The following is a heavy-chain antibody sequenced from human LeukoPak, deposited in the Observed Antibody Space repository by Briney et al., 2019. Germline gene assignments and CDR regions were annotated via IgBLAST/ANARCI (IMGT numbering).Heavy chain of an antibody. J-gene: IGHJ4*02. CDR2: ISAYNGNT. D-gene: IGHD6-19*01. CDR1: GYTFTSYG. V-gene: IGHV1-18*01. CDR3: ARDYEPYSSGWYYYY. Sequence: ASVKVSCKASGYTFTSYGISWVRQAPGQGLEWMGWISAYNGNTNYAQKLQGRVTMTTDTSTSTAYMELRSLRSDDTAVYYCARDYEPYSSGWYYYYWGQGPLVTVSS.